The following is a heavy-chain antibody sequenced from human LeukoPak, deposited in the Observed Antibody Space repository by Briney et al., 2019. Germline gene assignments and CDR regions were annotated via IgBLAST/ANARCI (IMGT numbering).Heavy chain of an antibody. D-gene: IGHD2-15*01. CDR1: GFTFSDYY. V-gene: IGHV3-11*04. CDR2: ISSSGSTI. Sequence: GGSLRLSCAASGFTFSDYYMSRIRQAPGKGLEWVSYISSSGSTIYYADSVKGRFTISRDNAKNSLYLQMNSLRAEDTAIYYCASTFPYCGGGSCALGGQGTLVTVSS. J-gene: IGHJ4*02. CDR3: ASTFPYCGGGSCAL.